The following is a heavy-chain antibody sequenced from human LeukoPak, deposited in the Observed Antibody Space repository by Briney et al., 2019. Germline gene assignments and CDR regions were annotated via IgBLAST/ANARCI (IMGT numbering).Heavy chain of an antibody. J-gene: IGHJ3*02. CDR3: AILLGYCSSTSCYGHAFDI. V-gene: IGHV1-2*02. D-gene: IGHD2-2*01. CDR1: GYTFTGYY. Sequence: GASVKASCKASGYTFTGYYMHWVRQAPGRGLEWMGWINPNSGGTNYAQKFQGRVTMTRDTSISTAYMELSRLRSDDTAVYYCAILLGYCSSTSCYGHAFDIWGQGTMVTVSS. CDR2: INPNSGGT.